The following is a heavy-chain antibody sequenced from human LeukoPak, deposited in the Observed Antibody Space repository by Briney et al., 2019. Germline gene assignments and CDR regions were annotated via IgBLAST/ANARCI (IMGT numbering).Heavy chain of an antibody. J-gene: IGHJ4*02. CDR1: GFTFNSHG. V-gene: IGHV3-30*18. D-gene: IGHD2-15*01. Sequence: GGSLRLSCTASGFTFNSHGMHWVRQAPGKGLEWVALISYEGSNIKYADSVKGRFTISRDNSKDTLYLQMNSLRAEDTALYYCAKRGFCSGGSCCSFHFDYWGQGTLVTVSS. CDR2: ISYEGSNI. CDR3: AKRGFCSGGSCCSFHFDY.